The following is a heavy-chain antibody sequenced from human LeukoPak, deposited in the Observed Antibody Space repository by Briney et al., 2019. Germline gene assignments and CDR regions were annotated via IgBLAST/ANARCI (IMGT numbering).Heavy chain of an antibody. CDR3: ARKTFNPYYFDH. J-gene: IGHJ4*02. V-gene: IGHV3-30*03. D-gene: IGHD2/OR15-2a*01. CDR1: GFTFSSYG. Sequence: GGSLRLSCAASGFTFSSYGMHWVRQAPGKGLEWVAVVSYDGSNKYYADSVKGRFTISRDNSKNTLYLQMNSLRAEDTAVYYCARKTFNPYYFDHWGQGTLVTVSS. CDR2: VSYDGSNK.